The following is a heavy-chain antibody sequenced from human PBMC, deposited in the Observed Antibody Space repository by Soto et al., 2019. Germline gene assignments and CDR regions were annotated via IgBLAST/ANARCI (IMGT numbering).Heavy chain of an antibody. CDR3: AKGRGSGWAWYFDN. Sequence: GGSLRLSGAASGFSFKESAMNWVRQAPGKGLEWVASISDTGASTWYAESVRGRLSISRDNSKNTLYLQMNRLRGEDTAVYYCAKGRGSGWAWYFDNWGQGTLVTVSS. J-gene: IGHJ4*02. D-gene: IGHD6-19*01. CDR2: ISDTGAST. CDR1: GFSFKESA. V-gene: IGHV3-23*01.